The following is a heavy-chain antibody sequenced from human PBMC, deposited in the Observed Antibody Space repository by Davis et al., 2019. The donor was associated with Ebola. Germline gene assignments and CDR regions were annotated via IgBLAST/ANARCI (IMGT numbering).Heavy chain of an antibody. V-gene: IGHV4-34*01. CDR1: GGSFSGYY. Sequence: PSETLSLTCAVYGGSFSGYYWSWIRQPPGKGLEWIGEINHSGSTNYNPSLKSRVTMSVDTSKNQFSLKLTSVTAADTAVYYCASLPAFPTYAMDVWGQGTTVTVSS. J-gene: IGHJ6*02. CDR2: INHSGST. CDR3: ASLPAFPTYAMDV. D-gene: IGHD3-3*02.